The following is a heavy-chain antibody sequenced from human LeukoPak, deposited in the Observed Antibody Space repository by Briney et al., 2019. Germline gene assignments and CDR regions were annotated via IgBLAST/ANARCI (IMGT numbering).Heavy chain of an antibody. V-gene: IGHV3-48*03. D-gene: IGHD3-22*01. CDR1: GFTFSSYE. J-gene: IGHJ4*02. CDR3: ARDYYVTSGYHYIPNYFDY. Sequence: RAGGSLRLSCAASGFTFSSYEMNWVRQAPGKGLEWVSYISSSGNTIYYADSVKGRFTISRDNAKNSLYLQMNSLRAEDTAVYYCARDYYVTSGYHYIPNYFDYWGQGTLVTVSS. CDR2: ISSSGNTI.